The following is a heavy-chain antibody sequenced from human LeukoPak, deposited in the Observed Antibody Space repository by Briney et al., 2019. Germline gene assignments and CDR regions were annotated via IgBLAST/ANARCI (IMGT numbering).Heavy chain of an antibody. Sequence: SVKVSCKASGGTFSSYAISWVRQAPGQGLEWMGGIIPIFGTANYAQKFQGRVTITTDESTSTAYMELSSLRSEDTAVYYCARGKVDTAMGDASDIWGQGTMVTVSS. D-gene: IGHD5-18*01. CDR2: IIPIFGTA. CDR1: GGTFSSYA. CDR3: ARGKVDTAMGDASDI. V-gene: IGHV1-69*05. J-gene: IGHJ3*02.